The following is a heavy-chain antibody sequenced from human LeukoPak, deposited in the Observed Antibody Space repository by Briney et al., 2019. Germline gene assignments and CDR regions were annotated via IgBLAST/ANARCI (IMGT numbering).Heavy chain of an antibody. CDR3: ATDEAATGRLDY. CDR2: INSDGSST. D-gene: IGHD1-1*01. CDR1: GFNFRNYW. Sequence: QPGGSLRLSCAASGFNFRNYWMHWVRQAPGKGLVWVSRINSDGSSTSYADSVKGRFTISRDNAENTLYLQINSLGAEDTAVYYCATDEAATGRLDYWGQGTLVTDSS. J-gene: IGHJ4*02. V-gene: IGHV3-74*01.